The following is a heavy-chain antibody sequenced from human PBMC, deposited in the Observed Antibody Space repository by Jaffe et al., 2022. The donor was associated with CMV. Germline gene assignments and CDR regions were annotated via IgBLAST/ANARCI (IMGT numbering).Heavy chain of an antibody. CDR1: GGTFSSYA. CDR3: ARGGCSSTSCYPFDY. Sequence: QVQLVQSGAEVKKPGSSVKVSCKASGGTFSSYAISWVRQAPGQGLEWMGRIIPILGIANYAQKFQGRVTITADKSTSTAYMELSSLRSEDTAVYYCARGGCSSTSCYPFDYWGQGTLVTVSS. V-gene: IGHV1-69*09. CDR2: IIPILGIA. J-gene: IGHJ4*02. D-gene: IGHD2-2*01.